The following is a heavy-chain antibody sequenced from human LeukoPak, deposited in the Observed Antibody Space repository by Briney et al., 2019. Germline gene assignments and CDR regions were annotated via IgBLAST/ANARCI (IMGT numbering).Heavy chain of an antibody. Sequence: EASVKVSCKASGXTFXSYGXXXXRXXXXXXXXXXXXXXXXXGNTNYAQKLQGRVTMTTDTSTSTAYMELRSLRSDDTAVYYCARGLDDSSGWHLGPESGFDYWGQGTLVTVSS. CDR1: GXTFXSYG. J-gene: IGHJ4*02. D-gene: IGHD6-19*01. V-gene: IGHV1-18*01. CDR3: ARGLDDSSGWHLGPESGFDY. CDR2: XXXXXGNT.